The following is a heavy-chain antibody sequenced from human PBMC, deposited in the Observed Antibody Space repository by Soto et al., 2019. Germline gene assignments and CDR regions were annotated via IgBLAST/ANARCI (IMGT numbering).Heavy chain of an antibody. J-gene: IGHJ6*02. D-gene: IGHD3-10*01. CDR2: ISRSSTGI. V-gene: IGHV3-48*02. CDR3: ARAVTWGLDV. Sequence: EVQLVDSGGGLVQPGGSLRLSYVASGFTFSLYSMSWVRQAPGKGLEWVSYISRSSTGIHYADSVKGRFTISRDDATNSMHLQMNSLRDGDTAVYYCARAVTWGLDVWGQGTTVSISS. CDR1: GFTFSLYS.